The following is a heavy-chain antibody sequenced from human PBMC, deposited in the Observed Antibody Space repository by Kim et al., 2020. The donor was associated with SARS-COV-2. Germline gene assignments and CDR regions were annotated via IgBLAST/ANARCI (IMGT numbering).Heavy chain of an antibody. Sequence: GYADSVKGRFTISRDNAKNSLYLQMNSLRAEDTALYYCAKESSSWYVFDYWGQGTLVTVSS. D-gene: IGHD6-13*01. V-gene: IGHV3-9*01. CDR3: AKESSSWYVFDY. J-gene: IGHJ4*02.